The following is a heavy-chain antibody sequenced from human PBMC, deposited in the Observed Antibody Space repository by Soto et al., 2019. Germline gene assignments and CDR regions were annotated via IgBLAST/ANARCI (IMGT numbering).Heavy chain of an antibody. Sequence: GGSLRLSCAASGFTFSSYAMSWVRQAPGKGLEWVSAISGSGGSTYYADSVKGRFTISRDNSKNTLYLQMNSLRAEDTAVYYCAKERITMIVVVMDDAFDIWGQGTMVTVSS. CDR1: GFTFSSYA. CDR2: ISGSGGST. CDR3: AKERITMIVVVMDDAFDI. D-gene: IGHD3-22*01. V-gene: IGHV3-23*01. J-gene: IGHJ3*02.